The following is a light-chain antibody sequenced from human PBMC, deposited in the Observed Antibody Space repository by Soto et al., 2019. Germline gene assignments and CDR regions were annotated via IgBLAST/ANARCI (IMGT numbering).Light chain of an antibody. V-gene: IGLV2-11*01. Sequence: QSALTQPLSVSGSPGQSVAISCTGTSNDVGAYDHVSWYQHSPDKAPKLLIFDVNKRPSGVPDRFSGSKSGNTASLTISGLQADDEAEYFCSSFAGTYSLYSFGSGTKVTGL. J-gene: IGLJ1*01. CDR3: SSFAGTYSLYS. CDR2: DVN. CDR1: SNDVGAYDH.